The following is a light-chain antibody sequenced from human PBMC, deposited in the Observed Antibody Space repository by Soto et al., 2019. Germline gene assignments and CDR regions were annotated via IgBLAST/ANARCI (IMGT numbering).Light chain of an antibody. J-gene: IGKJ2*01. Sequence: DIQMTQSPSTLSASVGDRVTITCRASQSISSGLAWYQQKPEKAPKLLIYKASSVENGVPSRFSGSASGTEFTLTSSSRYPDYFAPYYGQQYDSYSYTFGQGTKLEIE. CDR1: QSISSG. CDR2: KAS. V-gene: IGKV1-5*03. CDR3: QQYDSYSYT.